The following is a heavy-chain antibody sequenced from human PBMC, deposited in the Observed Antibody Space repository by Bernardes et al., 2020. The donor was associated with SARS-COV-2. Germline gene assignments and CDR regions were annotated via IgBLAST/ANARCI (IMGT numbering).Heavy chain of an antibody. V-gene: IGHV3-30*03. CDR3: VGELLYGLDY. J-gene: IGHJ4*02. CDR2: ISYDGSNK. Sequence: GGSLRLSCAASGFTFSNYGMHWVRQAPGKGLEWVAVISYDGSNKYYADSVKGRFTISRDNSKNTLYLQMNSLRAEDTAVYYCVGELLYGLDYWGQGTLVTVSS. CDR1: GFTFSNYG. D-gene: IGHD3-10*01.